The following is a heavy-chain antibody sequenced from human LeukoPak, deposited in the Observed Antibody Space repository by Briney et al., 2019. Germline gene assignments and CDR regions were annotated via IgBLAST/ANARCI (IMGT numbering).Heavy chain of an antibody. CDR2: IGDNGGGA. CDR1: GFTFNSYA. CDR3: VREKEVGFGETNGY. J-gene: IGHJ4*02. Sequence: GGSLRLSCVASGFTFNSYAMSWVRQAPGKGLEWVSMIGDNGGGAFYAESVKGRFTISRDIPKNTLYLQMNSLRVEDTAVYYCVREKEVGFGETNGYWGQGVLVTVSP. D-gene: IGHD2-21*01. V-gene: IGHV3-23*01.